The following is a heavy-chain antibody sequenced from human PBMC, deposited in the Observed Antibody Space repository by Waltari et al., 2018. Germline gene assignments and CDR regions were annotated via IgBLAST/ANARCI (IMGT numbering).Heavy chain of an antibody. V-gene: IGHV4-34*01. J-gene: IGHJ1*01. Sequence: RQPPGKGLEWVGEINHSGSTKYNPSLKSRVTISEDRSKNQISLELSSVTAADTAVYYCARAPSGTIEYFQHWGQGTLVIVSS. CDR2: INHSGST. CDR3: ARAPSGTIEYFQH. D-gene: IGHD1-26*01.